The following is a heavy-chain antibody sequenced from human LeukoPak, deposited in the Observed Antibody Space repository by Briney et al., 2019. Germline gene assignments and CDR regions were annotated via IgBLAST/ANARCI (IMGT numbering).Heavy chain of an antibody. CDR2: ISSSGSTI. J-gene: IGHJ4*02. Sequence: GGSLRLSCAASGFTFSSYEMNWVRQAPGKGLEWVSYISSSGSTIYYADSVKGRFTISRDNAKNSLYLQMNSLRAEDTSVYYCARRAAALGAFDYWGQGTLVTVSS. CDR3: ARRAAALGAFDY. D-gene: IGHD6-13*01. V-gene: IGHV3-48*03. CDR1: GFTFSSYE.